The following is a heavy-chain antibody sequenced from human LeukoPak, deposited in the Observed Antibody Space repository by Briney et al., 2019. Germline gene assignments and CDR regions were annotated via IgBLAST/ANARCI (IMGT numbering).Heavy chain of an antibody. CDR1: GFTFSDYW. J-gene: IGHJ6*03. CDR2: IKSDGSST. V-gene: IGHV3-74*01. Sequence: GGSLRLSCAASGFTFSDYWMHWVRQAPGKGLVWVSRIKSDGSSTSYADSVKGRFTITRDSAKNTLYLQMNSLRAEDTAVYYCAKNGGNPPYYYYYMDVWGKGTTVTVSS. D-gene: IGHD4-23*01. CDR3: AKNGGNPPYYYYYMDV.